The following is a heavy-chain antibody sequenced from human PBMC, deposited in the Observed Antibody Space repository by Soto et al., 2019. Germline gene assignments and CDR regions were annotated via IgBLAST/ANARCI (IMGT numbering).Heavy chain of an antibody. CDR2: IRVGGGDT. V-gene: IGHV3-23*01. D-gene: IGHD6-19*01. CDR3: AKCSVGTVRTSGWCNWFEH. Sequence: EVRLLESGGGLAQPGGSRRLSCAASGFTFSSSAMNWVRQAPGKGLEWVLSIRVGGGDTFYADSVRGRFTVYRDISRNTLYLQMNSLRAEDTAIYYCAKCSVGTVRTSGWCNWFEHGGQGTLVTVSS. J-gene: IGHJ5*02. CDR1: GFTFSSSA.